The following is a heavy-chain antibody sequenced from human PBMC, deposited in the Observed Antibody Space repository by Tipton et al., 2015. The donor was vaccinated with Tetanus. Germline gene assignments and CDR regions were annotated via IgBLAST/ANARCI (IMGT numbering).Heavy chain of an antibody. Sequence: TLFLTCTVSGGSISTGGYSWRWIRQPPGKGLECIGYIFRTGSTTYNPSLKSRVSISVDTSKNQFSLNLNSVTAADTAVYYCAGYRAGGGGRGYWGQGTLVTVSS. CDR2: IFRTGST. CDR1: GGSISTGGYS. J-gene: IGHJ4*02. CDR3: AGYRAGGGGRGY. V-gene: IGHV4-30-2*01. D-gene: IGHD5-24*01.